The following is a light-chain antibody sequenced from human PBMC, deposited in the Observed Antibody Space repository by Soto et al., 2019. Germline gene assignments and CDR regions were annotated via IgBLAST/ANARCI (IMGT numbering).Light chain of an antibody. V-gene: IGLV1-47*01. CDR2: RNN. CDR1: SSNIGSNY. CDR3: AAWDDSLSALYV. Sequence: QSALTQPPSASGTPGQRVTISCSGRSSNIGSNYVYWYQQLPGTAPKLLIYRNNQRPSGVPDRFSGSKSGTSASLAISGLRSEDEADYYCAAWDDSLSALYVFGTGTKVTVL. J-gene: IGLJ1*01.